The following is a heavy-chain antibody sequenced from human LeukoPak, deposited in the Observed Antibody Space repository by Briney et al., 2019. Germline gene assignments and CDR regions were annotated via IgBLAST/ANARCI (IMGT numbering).Heavy chain of an antibody. J-gene: IGHJ3*02. Sequence: ASVKVSCKASGYTFSGYYMHWVRQAPGQGLEWMGWINPNSGGTNYAQKFQGRVTMTRDTSISTAYMELSRLRSDDTAVYYCARDRILLWFGVDAFDIWGQGTMVTVSS. CDR1: GYTFSGYY. V-gene: IGHV1-2*02. CDR2: INPNSGGT. D-gene: IGHD3-10*01. CDR3: ARDRILLWFGVDAFDI.